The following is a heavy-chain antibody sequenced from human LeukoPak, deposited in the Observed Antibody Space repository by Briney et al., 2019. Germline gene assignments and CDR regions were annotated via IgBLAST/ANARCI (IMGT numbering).Heavy chain of an antibody. CDR2: IIPIFGTA. J-gene: IGHJ4*02. V-gene: IGHV1-69*13. Sequence: GASVKVSCKASGGTFSSYAISWVRQAPGQGLEWMGGIIPIFGTANYAQKFQGRVTITADESTSTAYMELSSLRSEDTAVYYCARVLYDSSGYYYVWDYWGQGTLVTVSS. CDR1: GGTFSSYA. D-gene: IGHD3-22*01. CDR3: ARVLYDSSGYYYVWDY.